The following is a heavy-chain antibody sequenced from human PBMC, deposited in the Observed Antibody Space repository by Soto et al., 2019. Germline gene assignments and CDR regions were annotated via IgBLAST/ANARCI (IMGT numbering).Heavy chain of an antibody. CDR3: ARLGYYDSSGYYVGY. D-gene: IGHD3-22*01. Sequence: SETLSLTCTVSDGSVTSGSYYWSWIRQPPGKGLEWIGYIHYSGSTNYNPSLKSRVTISVDTSKNQFSLKLSSVTAADTAVYYCARLGYYDSSGYYVGYWGQGTLVTVSS. J-gene: IGHJ4*02. CDR2: IHYSGST. V-gene: IGHV4-61*01. CDR1: DGSVTSGSYY.